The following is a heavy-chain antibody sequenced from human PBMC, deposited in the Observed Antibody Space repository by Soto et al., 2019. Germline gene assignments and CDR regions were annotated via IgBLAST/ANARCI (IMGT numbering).Heavy chain of an antibody. Sequence: GGSLRLSCATSGFTFSSYGMHWVRQAPCKGLEWVALISYDGNNKYYENSVKGRFTISRDNSKNTLYLEMNSLRAEDTAVYYCAKGLIFYYDSSGYLGWGQGTLVTVSS. CDR1: GFTFSSYG. CDR3: AKGLIFYYDSSGYLG. CDR2: ISYDGNNK. J-gene: IGHJ4*02. D-gene: IGHD3-22*01. V-gene: IGHV3-30*18.